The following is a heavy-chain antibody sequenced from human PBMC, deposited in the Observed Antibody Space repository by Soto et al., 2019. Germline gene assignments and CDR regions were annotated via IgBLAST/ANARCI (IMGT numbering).Heavy chain of an antibody. CDR2: IHSSGNT. V-gene: IGHV4-4*07. CDR1: GGTISGYY. Sequence: SETLSLTCSVSGGTISGYYWTWIRQPAGKGLEWIGRIHSSGNTKYNPSLQSRVTMSLDTSNNQFSLRLTSVTAADTAVYYCARGQRFSDWFDPWGQGTLVTV. CDR3: ARGQRFSDWFDP. J-gene: IGHJ5*02. D-gene: IGHD3-3*01.